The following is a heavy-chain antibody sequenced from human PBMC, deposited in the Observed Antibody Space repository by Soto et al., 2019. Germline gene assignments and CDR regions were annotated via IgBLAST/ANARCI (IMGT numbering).Heavy chain of an antibody. CDR2: ISYDGDNK. J-gene: IGHJ4*02. CDR1: AFFFNTYG. CDR3: AKDLTDIAVGVLVY. D-gene: IGHD6-19*01. V-gene: IGHV3-30*18. Sequence: GGSLRLSCAASAFFFNTYGMHWVRQAPGKGLEWVAFISYDGDNKYYADSVKGRFTISRDNSKKMLYLQMNSLRAEDTAVYYCAKDLTDIAVGVLVYWGQGTLVTVSS.